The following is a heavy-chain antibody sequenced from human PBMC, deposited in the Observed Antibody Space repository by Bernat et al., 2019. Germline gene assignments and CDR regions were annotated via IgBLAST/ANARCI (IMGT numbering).Heavy chain of an antibody. V-gene: IGHV4-39*01. CDR3: ATCGSGSYYHFDC. J-gene: IGHJ4*01. CDR2: IYYSGST. D-gene: IGHD3-10*01. CDR1: GGSISSSGYY. Sequence: QLQLQESGPGLVKPSETLSLTCTVSGGSISSSGYYWGWIRQPSGKGLEWIGSIYYSGSTYYNPSLKSRVTISVDTSKNQFSLKLSSVTAADTAVYYCATCGSGSYYHFDCWGHGTLVTVSS.